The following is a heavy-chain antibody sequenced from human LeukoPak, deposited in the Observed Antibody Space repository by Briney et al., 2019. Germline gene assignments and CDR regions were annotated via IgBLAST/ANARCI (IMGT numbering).Heavy chain of an antibody. CDR2: ISNDGTYK. CDR3: AKATRIFFAD. V-gene: IGHV3-30*18. D-gene: IGHD1-14*01. J-gene: IGHJ4*02. Sequence: PGGSLRLSCAASGFTFSSYGMHWVRQAPGRGLEWVAVISNDGTYKDYADSVKGRFTISRDSSMNTLYLQMNSLRTEDTAVYYCAKATRIFFADWGQGTLVTVSS. CDR1: GFTFSSYG.